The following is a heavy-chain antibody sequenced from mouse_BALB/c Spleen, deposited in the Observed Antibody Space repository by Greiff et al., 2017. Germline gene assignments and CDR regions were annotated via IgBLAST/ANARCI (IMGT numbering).Heavy chain of an antibody. CDR2: IDPANGNT. Sequence: EVQRVESGAELVKPGASVKLSCTASGFNIKDTYMHWVKQRPEQGLEWIGRIDPANGNTKYDPKFQGKATITADTSSNTAYLQLSSLTSEDTAVYYCAFVRRAMDYWGQGTSVTVSS. V-gene: IGHV14-3*02. CDR1: GFNIKDTY. D-gene: IGHD1-1*01. J-gene: IGHJ4*01. CDR3: AFVRRAMDY.